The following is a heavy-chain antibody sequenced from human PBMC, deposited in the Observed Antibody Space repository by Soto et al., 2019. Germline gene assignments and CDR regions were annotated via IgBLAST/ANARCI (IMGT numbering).Heavy chain of an antibody. CDR3: VHATSVTAGGDY. J-gene: IGHJ4*02. CDR1: GFSLSTTGVG. V-gene: IGHV2-5*02. D-gene: IGHD4-17*01. CDR2: IYWDDDK. Sequence: QITLKESGPTLVKPTQTLTLTCTFSGFSLSTTGVGVGWIRQPPGKALDWLALIYWDDDKRYSPSLKSRLTITNDTSKNQVVLTMTNMDHIDTATYYCVHATSVTAGGDYWGQGTLVTVSS.